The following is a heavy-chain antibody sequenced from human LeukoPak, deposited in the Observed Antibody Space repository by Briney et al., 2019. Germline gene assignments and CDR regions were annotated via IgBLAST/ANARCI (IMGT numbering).Heavy chain of an antibody. CDR2: ISYDGSNK. J-gene: IGHJ5*02. Sequence: GGSLRLSCAASGFTFSSYGMHWVRQAPGKGVEWVAVISYDGSNKYYADSVKGRFTISRDNSKNTLYLQMNSLRAEDTAVDYCAKGISENSFDPWGPGALVTVSS. CDR3: AKGISENSFDP. CDR1: GFTFSSYG. D-gene: IGHD2/OR15-2a*01. V-gene: IGHV3-30*18.